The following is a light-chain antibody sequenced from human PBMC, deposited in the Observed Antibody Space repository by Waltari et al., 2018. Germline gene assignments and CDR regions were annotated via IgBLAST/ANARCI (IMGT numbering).Light chain of an antibody. V-gene: IGLV2-14*03. CDR1: GSASGASDY. CDR2: DVT. J-gene: IGLJ2*01. Sequence: QSALTPTASVSGSPGQSITISCTGIGSASGASDYVSWFQHLPGTAPQVIIYDVTNRPSGVSDRFSASKSANTASLTISGLQPEDEGHYYCASQTIEGVVLFGGGTKVTVL. CDR3: ASQTIEGVVL.